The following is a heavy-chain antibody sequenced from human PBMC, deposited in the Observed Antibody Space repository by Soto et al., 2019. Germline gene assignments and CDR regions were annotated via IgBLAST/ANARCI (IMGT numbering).Heavy chain of an antibody. CDR1: GSSISPFY. V-gene: IGHV4-59*01. D-gene: IGHD4-17*01. J-gene: IGHJ4*02. CDR2: IYYTGST. CDR3: TRVGGYYGDYPNFDY. Sequence: QVLLQESGPGLVKPSETLSLTCTVSGSSISPFYWSWIRQPPGKGLEWIGYIYYTGSTKYNPSLKSRVTLSLGTSWNQLSLKLNSVTAADTAVYYCTRVGGYYGDYPNFDYWGPGTLVAVSS.